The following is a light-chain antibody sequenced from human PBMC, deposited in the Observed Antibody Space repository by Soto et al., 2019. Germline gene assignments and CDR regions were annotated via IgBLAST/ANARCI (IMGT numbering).Light chain of an antibody. CDR3: LQFDNSPLYT. V-gene: IGKV3-20*01. CDR1: QSVSSSS. J-gene: IGKJ2*01. Sequence: EIVLTQSPGTLSLSPGERATLSCRASQSVSSSSITWYQQKPGQAPRLLIYGASTRATRIPDRFSGSGSGTDFSLTISRLEPEDFAVYYCLQFDNSPLYTFGQGTKVEIK. CDR2: GAS.